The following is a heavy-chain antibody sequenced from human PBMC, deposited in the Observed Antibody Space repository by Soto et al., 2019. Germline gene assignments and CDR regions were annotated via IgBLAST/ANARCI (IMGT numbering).Heavy chain of an antibody. CDR1: GYTFATYD. CDR3: ARSDGYNFNWLDS. D-gene: IGHD2-21*01. J-gene: IGHJ5*01. V-gene: IGHV1-8*01. Sequence: QVQLVQSGAEVKTPGASVKVSCKASGYTFATYDINWVRQAPGQGLEWMGWMNPNRGNTGYAQKFPGRLTMTRDTALSVAHMELSSLRNEDTAVYYCARSDGYNFNWLDSWGQGTLVTVSA. CDR2: MNPNRGNT.